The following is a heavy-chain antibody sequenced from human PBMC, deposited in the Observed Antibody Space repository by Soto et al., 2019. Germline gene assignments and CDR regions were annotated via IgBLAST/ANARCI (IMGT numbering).Heavy chain of an antibody. D-gene: IGHD3-10*01. J-gene: IGHJ6*02. CDR1: GCTFRTYT. Sequence: GGSQRLSCISSGCTFRTYTMNWVRQAPGKGLEWVSGIRGFSPYTFYAESVRGRFTISRDNAKNSLDLQMDSLRAEDTAVYYCARDRGYDAHDYYYNAMDVWGQGTTVTVSS. CDR2: IRGFSPYT. CDR3: ARDRGYDAHDYYYNAMDV. V-gene: IGHV3-21*01.